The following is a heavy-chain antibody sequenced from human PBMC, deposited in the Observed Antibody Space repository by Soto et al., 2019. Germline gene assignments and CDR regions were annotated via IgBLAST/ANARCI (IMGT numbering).Heavy chain of an antibody. Sequence: ASVKVSCKASGYTFINYDISWVRQATGQGLEWMGWMNPGSGKTGYANKFQGRVTMTRDASTNTAHLELSSLTSEDTAVYYCARMASSGTLNWFDPWGQGTLVTVSS. V-gene: IGHV1-8*02. J-gene: IGHJ5*02. CDR2: MNPGSGKT. CDR3: ARMASSGTLNWFDP. CDR1: GYTFINYD.